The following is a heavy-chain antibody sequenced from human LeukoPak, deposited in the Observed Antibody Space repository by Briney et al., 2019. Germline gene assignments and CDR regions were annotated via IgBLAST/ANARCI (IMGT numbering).Heavy chain of an antibody. Sequence: GGSLRLSCAASGFTFSSYAMSWVRQAPGKGLEWVSAIGGSGGSTYYADSVKGRFTISRDNSKNTLYLQMNSLRAEDTAVYYCAKDDYGDYRYYYGMDVWGEGTTVPVSS. J-gene: IGHJ6*04. CDR2: IGGSGGST. CDR1: GFTFSSYA. CDR3: AKDDYGDYRYYYGMDV. D-gene: IGHD4-17*01. V-gene: IGHV3-23*01.